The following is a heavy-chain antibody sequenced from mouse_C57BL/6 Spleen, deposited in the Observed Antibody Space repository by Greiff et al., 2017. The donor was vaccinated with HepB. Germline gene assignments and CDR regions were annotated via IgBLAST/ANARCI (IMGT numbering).Heavy chain of an antibody. CDR3: AREGELVYFDY. V-gene: IGHV5-4*01. D-gene: IGHD4-1*01. CDR2: ISDGGSYT. Sequence: DVKLVESGGGLVKPGGSLKLSCAASGFTFSSYAMSWVRQTPEKRLEWVATISDGGSYTYYPDNVKGRFTISRDNAKNNLYLQMSHLKSEDTAMYYCAREGELVYFDYWGQGTTLTVSS. J-gene: IGHJ2*01. CDR1: GFTFSSYA.